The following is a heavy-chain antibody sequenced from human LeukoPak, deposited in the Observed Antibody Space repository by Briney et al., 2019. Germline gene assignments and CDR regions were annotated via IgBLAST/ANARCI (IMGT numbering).Heavy chain of an antibody. D-gene: IGHD5-12*01. V-gene: IGHV4-61*08. CDR2: IYYSGST. J-gene: IGHJ3*02. Sequence: PSETLSLTCTVSGGSISSGGHYWSWIRQHPGKGLEWIGYIYYSGSTYYNPSLKGRVTISVDTSKNQFSLKLSSVTAADTAVYYCARDTHGGYDDDAFDIWGQGTMVTVSS. CDR3: ARDTHGGYDDDAFDI. CDR1: GGSISSGGHY.